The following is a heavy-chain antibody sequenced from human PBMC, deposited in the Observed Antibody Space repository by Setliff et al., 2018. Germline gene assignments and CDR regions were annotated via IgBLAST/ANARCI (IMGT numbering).Heavy chain of an antibody. J-gene: IGHJ4*01. CDR2: ISGDSV. Sequence: PGGSLRLSCAASGFTFSTYSMSWVRQAPGKGLEWVSAISGDSVYADSVKGRFTISRDNAKRSVYLQMNNLRVDDTAIYYCGSGLHPDYPDYWGQGTLVTVSS. D-gene: IGHD2-15*01. CDR3: GSGLHPDYPDY. V-gene: IGHV3-23*01. CDR1: GFTFSTYS.